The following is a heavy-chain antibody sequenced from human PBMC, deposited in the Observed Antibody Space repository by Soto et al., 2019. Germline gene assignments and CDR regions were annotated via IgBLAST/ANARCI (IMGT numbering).Heavy chain of an antibody. Sequence: QVQLVQSGAEVKKPGASVKVSCKVSGYTLTELSMHWVRQAPGRGLEWMGGFDPEDGETIYAQKFQGRVTMTEDTSTDTVYMDLSSLRSEDTAVYYCATDLGLSLPAARNYFDYWGQGTLVTVSS. CDR1: GYTLTELS. D-gene: IGHD2-2*01. V-gene: IGHV1-24*01. J-gene: IGHJ4*02. CDR3: ATDLGLSLPAARNYFDY. CDR2: FDPEDGET.